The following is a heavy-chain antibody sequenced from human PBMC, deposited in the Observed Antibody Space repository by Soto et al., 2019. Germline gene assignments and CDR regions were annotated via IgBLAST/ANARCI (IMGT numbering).Heavy chain of an antibody. CDR2: IIPIFGTV. D-gene: IGHD1-1*01. CDR3: ARPRTVATTKGYDY. V-gene: IGHV1-69*13. CDR1: GGTFSNYP. J-gene: IGHJ4*02. Sequence: SVKVSCKASGGTFSNYPFTWVRQAPGQGLEWMGGIIPIFGTVTYAQKFQGRVTISADESTSTAYMEMSSLTSEDTAVYYCARPRTVATTKGYDYWGQGTLVTVSS.